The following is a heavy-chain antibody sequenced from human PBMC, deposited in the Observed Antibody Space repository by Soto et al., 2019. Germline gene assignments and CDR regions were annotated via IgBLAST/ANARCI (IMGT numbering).Heavy chain of an antibody. CDR1: GFTFSSYA. V-gene: IGHV3-23*01. CDR2: ISGSGGST. Sequence: GGSLRLSCAASGFTFSSYAMIWVRQAPGKGLEWVSAISGSGGSTYYADSVKGRFTISRDNSKNTLYLQMNSLRAEDTAVYYCAKDLGQYSSSYFDYWGQGTLVTVSS. D-gene: IGHD6-6*01. J-gene: IGHJ4*02. CDR3: AKDLGQYSSSYFDY.